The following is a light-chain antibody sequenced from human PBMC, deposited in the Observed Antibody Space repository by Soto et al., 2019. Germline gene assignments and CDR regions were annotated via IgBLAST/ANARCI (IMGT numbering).Light chain of an antibody. CDR3: QQYNNWPRT. Sequence: EILLTQSPATLSVSPGEWATLSCRASQGVRSNLAWYQQRPGQAPRLLIYAASTRATGIPARFSGSGSGTEFTLIIDSLQSEDFAVYYCQQYNNWPRTFGQGTKV. CDR2: AAS. CDR1: QGVRSN. V-gene: IGKV3-15*01. J-gene: IGKJ1*01.